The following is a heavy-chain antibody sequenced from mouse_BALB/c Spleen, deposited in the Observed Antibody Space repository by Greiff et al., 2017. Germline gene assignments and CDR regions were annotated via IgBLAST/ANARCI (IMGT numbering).Heavy chain of an antibody. Sequence: QVQLKESGPGLVQPSQSLSITCTVSGFSLTSYGVHWVRQSPGKGLEWLGVIWSGGSTDYNAAFISRLSISKDNSKSQVFFKMNSLQANDTAIYYCARSNYGNYVNYFDYWGQGTTLTVSS. CDR3: ARSNYGNYVNYFDY. V-gene: IGHV2-2*02. CDR2: IWSGGST. D-gene: IGHD2-1*01. J-gene: IGHJ2*01. CDR1: GFSLTSYG.